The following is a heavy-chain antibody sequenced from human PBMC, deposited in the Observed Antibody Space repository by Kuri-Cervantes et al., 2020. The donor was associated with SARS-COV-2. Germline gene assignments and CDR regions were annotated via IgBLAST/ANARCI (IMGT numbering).Heavy chain of an antibody. V-gene: IGHV4-38-2*01. CDR2: IYHSGST. D-gene: IGHD3-10*01. J-gene: IGHJ4*02. Sequence: SETLSLTCAVSGYSISSGYYWGWIRQPPGKGLEWIGSIYHSGSTYYNPSLKSRVTISVDTSENQFSLKLSSVTAADTAVYYCARVGGSGSYYSYFGYWGQGNLVNGSS. CDR1: GYSISSGYY. CDR3: ARVGGSGSYYSYFGY.